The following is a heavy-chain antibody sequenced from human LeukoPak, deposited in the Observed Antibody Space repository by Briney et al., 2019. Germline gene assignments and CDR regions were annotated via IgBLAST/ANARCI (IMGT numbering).Heavy chain of an antibody. D-gene: IGHD5-24*01. CDR2: IIPILGIA. CDR1: GGTFSSYA. V-gene: IGHV1-69*04. Sequence: SVKVSCKASGGTFSSYAISWVRQAPGQGLEWMGRIIPILGIANYAQKFQGRVTITADKSTSTAYMELSSLRSEDMAVYYCARQKEMAKSHKNFDYWGQGTLVTVSS. J-gene: IGHJ4*02. CDR3: ARQKEMAKSHKNFDY.